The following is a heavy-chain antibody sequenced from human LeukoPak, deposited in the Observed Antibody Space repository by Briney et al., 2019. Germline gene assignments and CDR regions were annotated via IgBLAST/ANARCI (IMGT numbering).Heavy chain of an antibody. Sequence: PSETLSLTCTVSGGSINNNDYYWGWVRQPPGKGLEWIGNIYYSGITYYNPSLESRVAMSVDTSNNQFSLLLNSVTAADTAVYYCARSFRTQYGSGTYWGLNWFDPWGQGTPVTVSS. J-gene: IGHJ5*02. V-gene: IGHV4-39*01. CDR2: IYYSGIT. D-gene: IGHD3-10*01. CDR3: ARSFRTQYGSGTYWGLNWFDP. CDR1: GGSINNNDYY.